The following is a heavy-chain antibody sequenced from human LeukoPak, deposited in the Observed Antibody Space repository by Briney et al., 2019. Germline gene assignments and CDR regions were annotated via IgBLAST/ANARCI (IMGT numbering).Heavy chain of an antibody. D-gene: IGHD5-12*01. CDR2: FNPEHTET. Sequence: ASVKVSCKVSGYSLSDLSLQWVRQAPGQGLEWMGGFNPEHTETIYSHKFQGRVTLTEDTSTDTDYMELSSLRSEDTAMYFCAQQKAGYSGSPSWFDPWGEGTLVTVSS. V-gene: IGHV1-24*01. CDR1: GYSLSDLS. CDR3: AQQKAGYSGSPSWFDP. J-gene: IGHJ5*02.